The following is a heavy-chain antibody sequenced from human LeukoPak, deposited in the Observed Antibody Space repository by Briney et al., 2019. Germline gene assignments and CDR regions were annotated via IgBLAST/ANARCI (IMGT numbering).Heavy chain of an antibody. D-gene: IGHD3-3*01. V-gene: IGHV3-66*01. J-gene: IGHJ4*02. CDR3: ARVPYYDLWSGPGYFDY. CDR2: IYSGGNT. CDR1: GFTFSSYA. Sequence: TGGSLRLSCAASGFTFSSYAMSWVRQAPGKGLEWVSVIYSGGNTYYADSVKGRFSISRDNPENTVYLQMNSLRGEDTAVYYCARVPYYDLWSGPGYFDYWGQRTLVTVS.